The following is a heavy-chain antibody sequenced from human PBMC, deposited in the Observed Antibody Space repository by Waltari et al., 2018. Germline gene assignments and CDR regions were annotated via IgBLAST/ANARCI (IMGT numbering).Heavy chain of an antibody. CDR3: AKVGTTGTTPFDY. D-gene: IGHD1-1*01. CDR1: GLTFSSYA. V-gene: IGHV3-23*01. Sequence: EVQLLESGGGLVQPAGSLRLSCAASGLTFSSYAMSWVRPASGKGLEWVSAISGSGGSTYYADSVKGRFTISRDNSKNTLYLQMNSLRAEDTAVYYCAKVGTTGTTPFDYWGQGTLVTVSS. J-gene: IGHJ4*02. CDR2: ISGSGGST.